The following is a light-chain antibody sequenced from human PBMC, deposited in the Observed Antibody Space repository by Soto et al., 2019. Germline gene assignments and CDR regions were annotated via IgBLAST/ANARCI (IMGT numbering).Light chain of an antibody. V-gene: IGKV3-20*01. Sequence: EVVLTQSPATLSLSPGERATLSCRASQSIRNYLDWYQQKPGQAPRLLIYSASRRAFGIPDRFSGSGSGTDFTLTISRLEPEDFAMYYCQQYGSSLFTFGPGTRVDIK. CDR3: QQYGSSLFT. J-gene: IGKJ3*01. CDR1: QSIRNY. CDR2: SAS.